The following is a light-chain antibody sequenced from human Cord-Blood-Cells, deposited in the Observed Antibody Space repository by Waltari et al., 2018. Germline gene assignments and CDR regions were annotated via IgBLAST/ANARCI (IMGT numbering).Light chain of an antibody. Sequence: EIVLTQSPGTLSLSPGERATLSCRASQSVSSSYLAWYQQKPGQAHRLLIYGASSRATGIPDRFSGSGSVTDFTLTISRLEPEDFAVYYCQQYGSSPLYTFGQGTKLEIK. V-gene: IGKV3-20*01. CDR2: GAS. CDR1: QSVSSSY. J-gene: IGKJ2*01. CDR3: QQYGSSPLYT.